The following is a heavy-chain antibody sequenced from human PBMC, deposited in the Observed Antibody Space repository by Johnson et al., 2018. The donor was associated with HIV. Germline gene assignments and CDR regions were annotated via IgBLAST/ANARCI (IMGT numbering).Heavy chain of an antibody. CDR1: QFTFSTYG. Sequence: QVQLVESGGGVVQPGGSLRLSCPASQFTFSTYGMHWVRQAPGKGLEWVAFIRYDGSNKYYADSVKGRFTISRDNSKNTLYLQMNSLRAEDTAVYYCAKDSSFSYYYSDAFDIWGQGTMVTVSS. V-gene: IGHV3-30*02. CDR2: IRYDGSNK. CDR3: AKDSSFSYYYSDAFDI. J-gene: IGHJ3*02. D-gene: IGHD3-10*01.